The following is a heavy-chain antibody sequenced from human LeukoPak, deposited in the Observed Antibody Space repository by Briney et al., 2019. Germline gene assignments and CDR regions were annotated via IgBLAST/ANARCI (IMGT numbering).Heavy chain of an antibody. D-gene: IGHD3-22*01. J-gene: IGHJ4*02. Sequence: WETPSLTCTVSGGSISSFYWSWIRQPPGKGLEWIGYIYYSGITKYNRSLKSRVTISVDTSKNQFSLKLNSVTAADTAVYYCASLRGASYYYDSSGYLGYWGQGTLVTVSS. V-gene: IGHV4-59*12. CDR2: IYYSGIT. CDR1: GGSISSFY. CDR3: ASLRGASYYYDSSGYLGY.